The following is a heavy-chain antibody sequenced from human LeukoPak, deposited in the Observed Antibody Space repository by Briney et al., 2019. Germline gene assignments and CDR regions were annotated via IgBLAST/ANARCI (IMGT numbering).Heavy chain of an antibody. CDR2: IYYSGST. D-gene: IGHD3-22*01. CDR1: GGSISSSSYY. J-gene: IGHJ4*02. V-gene: IGHV4-39*02. CDR3: ARESRPRITMIVVVTPLPFDY. Sequence: SETLSLTCTVSGGSISSSSYYWGWIRQPPGKGLEWIGSIYYSGSTYYNPSLKSRVTISVDTSKNQFSLKLSSVTAADTAVYYCARESRPRITMIVVVTPLPFDYWGQGTPVTVSP.